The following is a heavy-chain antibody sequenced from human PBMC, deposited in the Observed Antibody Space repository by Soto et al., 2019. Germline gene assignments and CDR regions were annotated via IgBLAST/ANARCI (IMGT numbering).Heavy chain of an antibody. CDR3: AKGVWSEYYKAPNFDY. Sequence: GGSLRLSCAASGFTFSSYAMSWVRQAPGKGLEWVSAISGSGDSTYNADSVEGRFTISRDNSKNTLYLQMNSLGAEDTAVYYCAKGVWSEYYKAPNFDYWGQGSLVTVSS. J-gene: IGHJ4*02. D-gene: IGHD3-3*01. V-gene: IGHV3-23*01. CDR1: GFTFSSYA. CDR2: ISGSGDST.